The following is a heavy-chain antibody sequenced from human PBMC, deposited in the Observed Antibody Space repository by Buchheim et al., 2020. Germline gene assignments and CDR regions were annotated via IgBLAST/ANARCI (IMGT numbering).Heavy chain of an antibody. J-gene: IGHJ4*02. Sequence: QVQLQESGPGLVKPSQTLSLTCTVSGGSISSGGYYWSWIRQHPGKGLEWIGYIYYSGSTYYNPSLKSRVTLSVDTSKNQFSLKLSSVTAADTAVYYCARGQTIFGVVTHLGFDYWGQGTL. V-gene: IGHV4-31*03. D-gene: IGHD3-3*01. CDR3: ARGQTIFGVVTHLGFDY. CDR2: IYYSGST. CDR1: GGSISSGGYY.